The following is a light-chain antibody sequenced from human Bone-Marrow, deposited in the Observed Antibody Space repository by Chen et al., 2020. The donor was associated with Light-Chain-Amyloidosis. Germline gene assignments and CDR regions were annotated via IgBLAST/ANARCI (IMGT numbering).Light chain of an antibody. V-gene: IGLV6-57*01. J-gene: IGLJ3*02. Sequence: NFMLTQPHSVSESPGKTVIISCTRSSGSIATNYVQWYQQRPGSSPTTVIYEDDQRPSGAPDRFSGSLDRSSNSASLTISGLKTEDEADYYCQSYQGSSQGVFGGGTKLTVL. CDR3: QSYQGSSQGV. CDR2: EDD. CDR1: SGSIATNY.